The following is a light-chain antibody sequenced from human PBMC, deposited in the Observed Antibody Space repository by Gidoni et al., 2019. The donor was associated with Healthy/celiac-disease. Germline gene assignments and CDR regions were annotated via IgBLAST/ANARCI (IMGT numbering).Light chain of an antibody. V-gene: IGKV1-33*01. J-gene: IGKJ3*01. CDR3: QQYGFT. CDR1: QDISNY. Sequence: DIQMTQSPSSLSPSVGDRVTITCQASQDISNYLKWYQQQPGKAPKLLIYDASNLETGVPSRFSGSGSGTDFTCTISSLQPEDIATYYCQQYGFTFXPXTKVDIK. CDR2: DAS.